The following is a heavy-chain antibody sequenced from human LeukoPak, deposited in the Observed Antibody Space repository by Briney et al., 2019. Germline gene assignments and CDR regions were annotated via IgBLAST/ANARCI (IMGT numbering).Heavy chain of an antibody. D-gene: IGHD3-22*01. CDR2: IYYDGSNK. V-gene: IGHV3-33*01. CDR1: GFTFSSYG. Sequence: GGSLTLSCVACGFTFSSYGMHWVRQAPGKGLEWVAGIYYDGSNKYYADYVKGRFTISRDNSKNTLYLQMNSLRAEDTAVYYCARDQTYYYDSSGYYYPPFWGQGTLVTVSS. CDR3: ARDQTYYYDSSGYYYPPF. J-gene: IGHJ4*02.